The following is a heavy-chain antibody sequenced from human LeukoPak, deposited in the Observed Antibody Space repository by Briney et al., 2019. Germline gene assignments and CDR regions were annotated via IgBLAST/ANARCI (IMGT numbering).Heavy chain of an antibody. CDR3: ASYGNWPMDFDY. V-gene: IGHV3-30*03. D-gene: IGHD1-1*01. J-gene: IGHJ4*02. CDR1: GFTFSSYS. Sequence: PGGSLRLSCAASGFTFSSYSMNWVRQAPGKGLEWVAVISYDGSNKYYADSVKGRFTISRDNSKNTLYLQMNSLRAEDTAVYYCASYGNWPMDFDYWGQGTLVTVSS. CDR2: ISYDGSNK.